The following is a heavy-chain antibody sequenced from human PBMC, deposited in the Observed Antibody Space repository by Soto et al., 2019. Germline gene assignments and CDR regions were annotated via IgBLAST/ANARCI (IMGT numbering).Heavy chain of an antibody. CDR3: ARLTRGGYNSARRWEKFDS. CDR1: GFSRSTNGMG. J-gene: IGHJ4*02. CDR2: VYWDDDK. Sequence: QITVKESGLTLVKPTQTLTLTCTFSGFSRSTNGMGVGWIRQSPGKALEWLALVYWDDDKRYSPSLRRRITMTQVRSIAQVHLTMTNMHPADTATYLCARLTRGGYNSARRWEKFDSWGQGTVVTVSS. V-gene: IGHV2-5*02. D-gene: IGHD5-12*01.